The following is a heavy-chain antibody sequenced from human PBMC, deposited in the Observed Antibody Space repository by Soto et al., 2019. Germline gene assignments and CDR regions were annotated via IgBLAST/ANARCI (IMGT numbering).Heavy chain of an antibody. Sequence: SQTLSLTCAISGDSVSSNSAAWNWIRQSPSRGLEWLGRTYYRSKWYNDYAVSVKSRITINPDTSKNQFSLQLNSVTPEDTAVYYCARARVYCTNGVCYGDWFDPWGQGTLVTVSS. CDR2: TYYRSKWYN. J-gene: IGHJ5*02. V-gene: IGHV6-1*01. CDR1: GDSVSSNSAA. CDR3: ARARVYCTNGVCYGDWFDP. D-gene: IGHD2-8*01.